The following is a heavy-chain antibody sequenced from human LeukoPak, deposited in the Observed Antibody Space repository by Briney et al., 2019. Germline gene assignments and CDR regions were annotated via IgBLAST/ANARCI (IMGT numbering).Heavy chain of an antibody. V-gene: IGHV4-61*02. Sequence: SETLSLTCTVSGGSISSGSYYWSWLRQPAGKGLEWIGRIYTSGSTNYNPSLKSRVTISVDTSKNQFSLKLNSVTAADTAVYYCARGGAAAGDYDYWGQGTLVTVSS. D-gene: IGHD6-13*01. CDR3: ARGGAAAGDYDY. CDR1: GGSISSGSYY. J-gene: IGHJ4*02. CDR2: IYTSGST.